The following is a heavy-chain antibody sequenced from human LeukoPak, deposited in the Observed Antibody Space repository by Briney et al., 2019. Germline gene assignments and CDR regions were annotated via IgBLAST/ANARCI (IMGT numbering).Heavy chain of an antibody. J-gene: IGHJ4*02. Sequence: GGSLRLSRAASGFTFSSYSMNWVRQAPGKGLEWVSSISSSSSYIYYADSVKGRFTISRDNAKNSLYLQMNSLRAEDTAVYYCARDKWRTAAGHDYWGQGTLVTVSS. CDR3: ARDKWRTAAGHDY. D-gene: IGHD6-13*01. V-gene: IGHV3-21*01. CDR1: GFTFSSYS. CDR2: ISSSSSYI.